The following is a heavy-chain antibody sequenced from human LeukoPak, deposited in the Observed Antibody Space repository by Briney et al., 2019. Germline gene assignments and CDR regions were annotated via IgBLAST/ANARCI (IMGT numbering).Heavy chain of an antibody. D-gene: IGHD5-18*01. CDR2: ISGSGGST. CDR1: EFTFSSYS. V-gene: IGHV3-23*01. CDR3: AKGGYSYGPMYYFDY. J-gene: IGHJ4*02. Sequence: GGSLRLSCAASEFTFSSYSMNWVRQAPGKGLEWVSAISGSGGSTYYADSVKGRFTISRDNSKNTLYLQMNSLRAEDTAVYYCAKGGYSYGPMYYFDYWGQGTLVTVSS.